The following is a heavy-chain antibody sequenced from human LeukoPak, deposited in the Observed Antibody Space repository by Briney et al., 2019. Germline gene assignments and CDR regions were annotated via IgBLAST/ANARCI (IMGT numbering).Heavy chain of an antibody. CDR2: MNPTSGHT. D-gene: IGHD3-10*01. CDR1: GYTFTSYD. CDR3: ARSPVGVRKKHDF. Sequence: ASVKVSCKASGYTFTSYDINWVRQATGQGLEWMGWMNPTSGHTGYAQNFQGRVTMTRDTSISTANMELNSLTSEDTAVYYCARSPVGVRKKHDFWGQGTLVIVSS. V-gene: IGHV1-8*01. J-gene: IGHJ4*02.